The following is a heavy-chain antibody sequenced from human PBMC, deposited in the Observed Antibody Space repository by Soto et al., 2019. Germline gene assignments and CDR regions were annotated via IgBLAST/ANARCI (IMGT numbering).Heavy chain of an antibody. CDR1: GGSISSSSYY. Sequence: SETLSLTCTVSGGSISSSSYYWGWIRQPPGKGLEWIGSIYYSGSTYYNPSLKSRVTISVDTSKNQFSLKLSSVTAADTAVYYCARQGRRSANIAAANWGQGTLVTVSS. CDR3: ARQGRRSANIAAAN. CDR2: IYYSGST. V-gene: IGHV4-39*01. J-gene: IGHJ4*02. D-gene: IGHD6-13*01.